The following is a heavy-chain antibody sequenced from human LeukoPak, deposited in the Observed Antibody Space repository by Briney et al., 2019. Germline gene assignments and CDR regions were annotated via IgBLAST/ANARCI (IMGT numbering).Heavy chain of an antibody. CDR2: IYPADSDT. V-gene: IGHV5-51*01. CDR3: ASSATMVRGVINPINV. D-gene: IGHD3-10*01. CDR1: GYSFTSYW. J-gene: IGHJ6*02. Sequence: GESLKISCQGSGYSFTSYWIAWVRQMPGKGLEWMGIIYPADSDTRYRPSFQGQVTISADKSISTAYLQWSSLKASDTAMYYCASSATMVRGVINPINVWGQGTTVTVSS.